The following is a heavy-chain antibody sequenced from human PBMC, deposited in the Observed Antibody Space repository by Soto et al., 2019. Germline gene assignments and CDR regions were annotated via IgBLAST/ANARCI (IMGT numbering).Heavy chain of an antibody. V-gene: IGHV2-5*01. Sequence: SGPTLVNPTQTLTLTCTFSGFSLKSSGVGVAWIRQPPGKALEWLALVYWSDEKRYSPSLKNRLTITKDTSKDEVVLTMTNMDPLDTATYYCAQKEYYLDKGNYYNVRWFDTWGQGILVTVSS. CDR2: VYWSDEK. D-gene: IGHD3-10*01. CDR3: AQKEYYLDKGNYYNVRWFDT. J-gene: IGHJ5*02. CDR1: GFSLKSSGVG.